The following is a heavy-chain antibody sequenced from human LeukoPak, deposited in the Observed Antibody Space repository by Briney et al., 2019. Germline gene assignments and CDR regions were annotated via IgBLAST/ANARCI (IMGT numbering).Heavy chain of an antibody. CDR2: IYSGGSR. CDR3: ARDLHYYGSGSSTRPNYYYYGMDV. D-gene: IGHD3-10*01. CDR1: GFTVSSNY. V-gene: IGHV3-53*01. Sequence: GGSLRLSCAASGFTVSSNYMSWVRQAPGKGLEWVSVIYSGGSRYYADSVKGRFTISRDNSKNTLYLQMNSLRAEDTAVYYCARDLHYYGSGSSTRPNYYYYGMDVWGKGTTATVSS. J-gene: IGHJ6*04.